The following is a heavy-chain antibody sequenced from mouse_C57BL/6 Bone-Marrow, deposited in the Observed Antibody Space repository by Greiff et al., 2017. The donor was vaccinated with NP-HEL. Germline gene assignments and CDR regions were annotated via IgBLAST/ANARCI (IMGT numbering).Heavy chain of an antibody. Sequence: EVKLVESGEGLVKPGGSLKLSCAASGFTFSSYAMSWVRQTPEKRLEWVASISSGGDYIYYAATVKGRFTISRDNARNTRYLQMSSLKSEDTAMYYCTRDRRLGDFDYWGQGTTLTVSS. CDR1: GFTFSSYA. V-gene: IGHV5-9-1*02. D-gene: IGHD2-13*01. CDR2: ISSGGDYI. CDR3: TRDRRLGDFDY. J-gene: IGHJ2*01.